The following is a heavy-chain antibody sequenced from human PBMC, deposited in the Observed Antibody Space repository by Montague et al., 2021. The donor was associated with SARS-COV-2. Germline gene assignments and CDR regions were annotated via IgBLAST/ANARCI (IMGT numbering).Heavy chain of an antibody. CDR3: ARVDSCDRRED. J-gene: IGHJ4*02. CDR2: ITGSGST. CDR1: GGSFNDYF. Sequence: SETLSLTCAVYGGSFNDYFWSWIRQPPGKGLEWVGDITGSGSTNYNPSLQSRVTISVDTARNQFSLKLISVTAADTAFYYCARVDSCDRREDWGQGILVSVSS. V-gene: IGHV4-34*01. D-gene: IGHD3-22*01.